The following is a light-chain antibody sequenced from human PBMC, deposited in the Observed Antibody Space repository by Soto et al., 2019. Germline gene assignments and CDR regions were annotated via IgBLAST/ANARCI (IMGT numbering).Light chain of an antibody. J-gene: IGKJ1*01. CDR1: QNIRNN. CDR2: GAS. Sequence: EVVMTQSPASLSVSPGERVTLSCRASQNIRNNLAWYQQKPGQSPRLLISGASTREAGVPGRFSGSGSGTEFTPLTSSLQSEDFVIYYYQQYNNGPPWTFGQGTKV. V-gene: IGKV3-15*01. CDR3: QQYNNGPPWT.